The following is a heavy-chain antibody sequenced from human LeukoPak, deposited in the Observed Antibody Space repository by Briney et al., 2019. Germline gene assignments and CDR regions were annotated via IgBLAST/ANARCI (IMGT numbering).Heavy chain of an antibody. D-gene: IGHD5-24*01. CDR2: ISYDGSNN. Sequence: GGSLRLSCEASGLTLSSHAMNWVRLAPGKGLEWVAVISYDGSNNYYADSVKGRFTISRDNSKNTLYLQMNSLRAEDTAVYYCARNRWADYCGQGILVTVSS. J-gene: IGHJ4*02. CDR1: GLTLSSHA. CDR3: ARNRWADY. V-gene: IGHV3-30-3*01.